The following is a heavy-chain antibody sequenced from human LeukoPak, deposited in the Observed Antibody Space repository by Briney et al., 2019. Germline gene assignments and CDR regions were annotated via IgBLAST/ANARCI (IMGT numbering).Heavy chain of an antibody. V-gene: IGHV1-18*01. CDR2: ISAYNGNT. D-gene: IGHD5-12*01. CDR3: ARDVDIVANQKRTTPYNWFDP. CDR1: GYTFTSYG. Sequence: ASVKVSCKASGYTFTSYGISWVRQAPGQGLEWMGWISAYNGNTNYAQKLQGRVTMTTDTSTSTAYMELRSLRSNDTAVCYCARDVDIVANQKRTTPYNWFDPWGQGTLVTVSS. J-gene: IGHJ5*02.